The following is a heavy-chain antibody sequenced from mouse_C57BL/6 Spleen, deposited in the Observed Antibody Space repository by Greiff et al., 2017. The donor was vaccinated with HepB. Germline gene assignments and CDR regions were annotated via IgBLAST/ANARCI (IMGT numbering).Heavy chain of an antibody. CDR1: GYSITSGYY. Sequence: DVQLQESGPGLVKPSQSLSLTCSVTGYSITSGYYWNWIRQFPGNKLEWMGYISYDGSNNYNPSLKNRISITRDTSKNQFFLKLNSVTTEDTATYYCARDYPDYYAMDYWGQGTSVTVSS. CDR3: ARDYPDYYAMDY. J-gene: IGHJ4*01. V-gene: IGHV3-6*01. CDR2: ISYDGSN.